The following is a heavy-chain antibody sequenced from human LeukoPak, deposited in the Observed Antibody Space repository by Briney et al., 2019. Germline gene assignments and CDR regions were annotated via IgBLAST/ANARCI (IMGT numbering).Heavy chain of an antibody. CDR1: GSTFSSYA. CDR3: ARDRLYYYDSSGYSPLFDY. D-gene: IGHD3-22*01. V-gene: IGHV1-69*04. J-gene: IGHJ4*02. Sequence: SVKVSCKASGSTFSSYAISWVRQAPGQGLEWMGRIIPILGIANYAQKFQGRVTITADKSTSTAYMELSSLRSEDTAVYYCARDRLYYYDSSGYSPLFDYWGQGTLVTVSS. CDR2: IIPILGIA.